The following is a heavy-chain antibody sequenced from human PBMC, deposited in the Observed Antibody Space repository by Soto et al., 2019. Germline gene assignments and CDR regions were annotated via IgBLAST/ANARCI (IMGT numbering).Heavy chain of an antibody. D-gene: IGHD6-13*01. CDR3: AKEAVDGYSTVDC. CDR1: GFTFSNCA. CDR2: ISGSGTTT. J-gene: IGHJ4*02. V-gene: IGHV3-23*01. Sequence: EVQLWESGGGLVQPGGSLRLSCAASGFTFSNCAMSWDRQAPGKGLEWVEHISGSGTTTYYAVSVKGRFTISRDNSRNTLYLQMNIMRAEDTVVYVCAKEAVDGYSTVDCWGQGAMVTVSS.